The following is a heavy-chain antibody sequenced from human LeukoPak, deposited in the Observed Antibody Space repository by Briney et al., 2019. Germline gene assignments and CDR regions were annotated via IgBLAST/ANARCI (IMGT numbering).Heavy chain of an antibody. D-gene: IGHD6-19*01. V-gene: IGHV1-2*02. Sequence: ASVKVSCKASGYSFTSHYMHWVRQAPGQGLEWMGWINPNSGGTNYAQKFQGRVTMTRDTSISTAYMELSRLRSDDTAVYYCARDEEAVAGTWFDPWGQGTLVTVSS. J-gene: IGHJ5*02. CDR2: INPNSGGT. CDR3: ARDEEAVAGTWFDP. CDR1: GYSFTSHY.